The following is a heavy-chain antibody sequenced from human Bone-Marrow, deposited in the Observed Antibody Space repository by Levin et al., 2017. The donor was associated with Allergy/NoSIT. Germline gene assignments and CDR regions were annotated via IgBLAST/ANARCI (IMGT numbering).Heavy chain of an antibody. V-gene: IGHV3-33*01. CDR3: ARDSVQVVEPAPDDNNQPSLLMDV. D-gene: IGHD3-22*01. CDR2: IWYDGSNE. J-gene: IGHJ6*02. Sequence: TGGSLRLSCATSGFTFTTYAIHWVRQAPGMGLEWVAVIWYDGSNEYYADSVRGRFTISRDNSKNTLYLQMNSLRAEDTAVYYCARDSVQVVEPAPDDNNQPSLLMDVWGQGTTVIVSS. CDR1: GFTFTTYA.